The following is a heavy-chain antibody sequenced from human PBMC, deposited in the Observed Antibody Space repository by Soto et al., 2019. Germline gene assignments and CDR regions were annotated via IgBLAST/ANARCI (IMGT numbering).Heavy chain of an antibody. CDR1: GGYISSSGHY. D-gene: IGHD5-18*01. V-gene: IGHV4-31*03. Sequence: LSLTCRVSGGYISSSGHYWSWFRQEPGKGLEWIGYIYYTGSTYYNPSLKSRINISLDTSENQFSLRLSSVTAADTAVYLCARYTGYSINFFDYWGQGTLVTVSS. CDR2: IYYTGST. J-gene: IGHJ4*02. CDR3: ARYTGYSINFFDY.